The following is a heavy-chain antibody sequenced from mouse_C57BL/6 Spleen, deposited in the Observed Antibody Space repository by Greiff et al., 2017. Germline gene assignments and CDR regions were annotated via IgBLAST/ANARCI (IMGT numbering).Heavy chain of an antibody. J-gene: IGHJ4*01. Sequence: VQLQQSGAELVRPGASVTLSCKASGYTFTDYEMHWVKQTPVHGLEWIGAIDPETGGTAYNQKFKGKAILTADKSSSTAYMELRSLTSEDSAVYYCTRGWGAYYAMDYWGQGTSVTVSS. D-gene: IGHD2-3*01. CDR1: GYTFTDYE. V-gene: IGHV1-15*01. CDR2: IDPETGGT. CDR3: TRGWGAYYAMDY.